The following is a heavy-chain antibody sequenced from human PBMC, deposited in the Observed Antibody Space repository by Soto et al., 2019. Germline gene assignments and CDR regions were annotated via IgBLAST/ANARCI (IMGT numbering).Heavy chain of an antibody. CDR1: GFTFSSYA. D-gene: IGHD3-10*01. Sequence: GGSLRLSCAASGFTFSSYAMSWVRQAPGKGLEWVSAISGSGGSTYYADSVKGRFTISRDNSKNTLYLQMNSRRAEDTAVYYCAKAYRFGELFHAFDIWGQGTMVTVSS. CDR3: AKAYRFGELFHAFDI. CDR2: ISGSGGST. J-gene: IGHJ3*02. V-gene: IGHV3-23*01.